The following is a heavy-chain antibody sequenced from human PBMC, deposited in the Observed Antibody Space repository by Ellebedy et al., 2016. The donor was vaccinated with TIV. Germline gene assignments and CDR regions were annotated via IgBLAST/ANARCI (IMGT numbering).Heavy chain of an antibody. Sequence: PGGSLRLSCAASGFTFSSYGMHWVRQAPGKGLEWVAVIWYDGSNKYYADSVKGRFTISRDKSKNTLYLQMNSLRAEDTAVYYCAISVSSGWSGLYWGQGTLVTVSS. J-gene: IGHJ4*02. CDR2: IWYDGSNK. V-gene: IGHV3-33*01. D-gene: IGHD6-19*01. CDR1: GFTFSSYG. CDR3: AISVSSGWSGLY.